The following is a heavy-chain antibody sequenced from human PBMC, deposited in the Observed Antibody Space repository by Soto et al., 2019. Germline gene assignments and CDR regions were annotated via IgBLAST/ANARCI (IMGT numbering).Heavy chain of an antibody. CDR1: GFTFNTYA. J-gene: IGHJ4*02. Sequence: QVQLVESGGGVVQPGRSLRLSCAASGFTFNTYAMHWVRQAPGKGLEWVAVISYDGRNKYYTESAKGRFSISRDNSKNTLYLQMISLRAEDTTVYYCARSIGVAGHYFDYWGQGTLVTVSS. CDR2: ISYDGRNK. CDR3: ARSIGVAGHYFDY. D-gene: IGHD6-19*01. V-gene: IGHV3-30*04.